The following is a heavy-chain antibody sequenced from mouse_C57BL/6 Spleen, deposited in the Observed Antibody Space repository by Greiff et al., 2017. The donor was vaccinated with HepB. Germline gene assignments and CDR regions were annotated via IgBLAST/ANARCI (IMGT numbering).Heavy chain of an antibody. V-gene: IGHV1-80*01. CDR1: GYAFSSYW. CDR2: IYPGDGET. J-gene: IGHJ2*01. CDR3: ARSFPGDFSY. Sequence: QVQLQQSGAALVKPGASVKISCKASGYAFSSYWMNWVKQRPGKGLEWIGQIYPGDGETNYNGKFKGQATLTADKSSSTAYMQLSSLTSEDSAVYFCARSFPGDFSYWGQGTTLTVSS.